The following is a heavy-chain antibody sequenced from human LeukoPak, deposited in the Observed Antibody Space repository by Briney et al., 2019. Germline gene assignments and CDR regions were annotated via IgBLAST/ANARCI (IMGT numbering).Heavy chain of an antibody. D-gene: IGHD6-13*01. CDR1: GGSISSYY. V-gene: IGHV4-59*01. Sequence: SETLSLTCTVSGGSISSYYWSWIRQPPGKGLEWIGYIYYSGSTNYNPSLKSRVTISVDTSKNQFSLKLSSVTAADAAVYYCARRYTSSWYFDYWGQGTLVTVSS. CDR2: IYYSGST. CDR3: ARRYTSSWYFDY. J-gene: IGHJ4*02.